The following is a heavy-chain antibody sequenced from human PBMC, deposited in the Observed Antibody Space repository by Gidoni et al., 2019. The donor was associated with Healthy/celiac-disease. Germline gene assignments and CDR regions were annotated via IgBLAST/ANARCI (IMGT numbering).Heavy chain of an antibody. CDR3: ARDQDTAMVRGYYYGMDV. D-gene: IGHD5-18*01. V-gene: IGHV1-69*01. CDR2: IIPIFGTA. Sequence: QVPLVQSGAEVMNPGSSVKVSCKASGGTFSSYAISWVRQAPGKGLEWMGGIIPIFGTANDAQKFQGRVTITADESTSTAYMELSSLRSEDTAVYYCARDQDTAMVRGYYYGMDVWGQGTTVTVSS. J-gene: IGHJ6*02. CDR1: GGTFSSYA.